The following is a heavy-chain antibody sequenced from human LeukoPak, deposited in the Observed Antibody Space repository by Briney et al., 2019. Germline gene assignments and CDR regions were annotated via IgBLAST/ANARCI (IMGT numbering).Heavy chain of an antibody. V-gene: IGHV4-39*07. CDR3: ARDHDVITFGGVIVNWFDP. J-gene: IGHJ5*02. D-gene: IGHD3-16*02. CDR2: IYYSGST. Sequence: SETLSLTCTVSGGSISSSSYYWGWIRQPPGKGLEWIGSIYYSGSTYYNPSLKSRVTMSVDTSKNQFSLKLSSVTSADTAVYYCARDHDVITFGGVIVNWFDPWGQGTLVTVSS. CDR1: GGSISSSSYY.